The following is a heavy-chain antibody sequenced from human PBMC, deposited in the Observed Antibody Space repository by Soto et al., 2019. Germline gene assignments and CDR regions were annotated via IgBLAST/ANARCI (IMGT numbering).Heavy chain of an antibody. CDR3: ASALVVPAMAFDY. CDR2: IYYSGST. Sequence: SETLSLTCTVSGGSISSYYWSWIRQPPGKGLELIGYIYYSGSTNYNPSLKSRVTISVDTSKNQFSLKLSSVTAADTAVYYCASALVVPAMAFDYWGQGTLVTVSS. V-gene: IGHV4-59*01. J-gene: IGHJ4*02. D-gene: IGHD2-2*01. CDR1: GGSISSYY.